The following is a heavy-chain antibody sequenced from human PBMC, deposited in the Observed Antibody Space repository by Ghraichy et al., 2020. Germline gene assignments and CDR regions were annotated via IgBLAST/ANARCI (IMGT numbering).Heavy chain of an antibody. CDR3: ARDLRGGYQSQYDY. Sequence: SETLSLTCAVSGYSISSDYYWAWTWQPPGKGLEWIGSIHHSGSTYYNPSLKSRVTISVDTSKNQLSLKVTPVTAADTAVYFCARDLRGGYQSQYDYWGQGTLVTVSS. V-gene: IGHV4-38-2*02. CDR1: GYSISSDYY. CDR2: IHHSGST. J-gene: IGHJ4*02. D-gene: IGHD1-26*01.